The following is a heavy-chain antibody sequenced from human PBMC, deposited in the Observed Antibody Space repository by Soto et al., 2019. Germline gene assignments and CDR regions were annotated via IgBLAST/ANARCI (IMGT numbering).Heavy chain of an antibody. J-gene: IGHJ4*02. CDR1: GGSFSGYY. V-gene: IGHV4-34*01. CDR3: ARRYGTVFDY. CDR2: VNHSGST. Sequence: PSETLSLTCAVYGGSFSGYYWSWIRQPPGKGLEWIGEVNHSGSTNYNPSLKSRVTISVDTSKNQFSLKVSSVTAADTAVYYCARRYGTVFDYWGQGTLVTVSS. D-gene: IGHD6-13*01.